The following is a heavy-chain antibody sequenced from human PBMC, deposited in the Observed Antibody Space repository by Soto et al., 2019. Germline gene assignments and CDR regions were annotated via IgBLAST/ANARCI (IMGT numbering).Heavy chain of an antibody. Sequence: QVQLQQWGAGLLKPSETLSLTCAVYGGSFSGYYWSWIRQPPGKGLEWIGEINHSGSTNYNPSLKSRVTISVDTSKNQFSLKLSSVIAADTAVYYCATRWVGYCSSTSCYGPPNFDYWGQGTLVTVSS. CDR1: GGSFSGYY. CDR2: INHSGST. D-gene: IGHD2-2*01. V-gene: IGHV4-34*01. J-gene: IGHJ4*02. CDR3: ATRWVGYCSSTSCYGPPNFDY.